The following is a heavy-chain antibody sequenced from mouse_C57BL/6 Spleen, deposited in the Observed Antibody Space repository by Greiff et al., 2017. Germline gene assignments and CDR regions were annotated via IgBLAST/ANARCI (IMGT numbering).Heavy chain of an antibody. Sequence: QVQLQQPGAELVRPGTSVKLSCKASGYTFTSYWMHWVKQRPGQGLEWIGVIDPSDSYTNYNQKFKGKDTLTVDTSSSTAYMQLSSLTSEDSAVYYCARTSPVVAADYWGQGTTLTVSS. CDR1: GYTFTSYW. V-gene: IGHV1-59*01. CDR2: IDPSDSYT. J-gene: IGHJ2*01. D-gene: IGHD1-1*01. CDR3: ARTSPVVAADY.